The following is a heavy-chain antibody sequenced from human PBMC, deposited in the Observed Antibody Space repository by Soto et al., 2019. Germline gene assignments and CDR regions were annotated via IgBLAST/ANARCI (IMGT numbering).Heavy chain of an antibody. CDR1: GFTFSSYA. J-gene: IGHJ5*02. CDR3: EKDAATAGLTNWFDP. Sequence: GGSLRLSCAASGFTFSSYAMSWVRQAPGKGLEWVSAISGSGGSTYYADSVKGRFTISRDNSKNTLYLQMNSLRAEDTAVYYCEKDAATAGLTNWFDPWGQGTLVTVYS. V-gene: IGHV3-23*01. D-gene: IGHD6-13*01. CDR2: ISGSGGST.